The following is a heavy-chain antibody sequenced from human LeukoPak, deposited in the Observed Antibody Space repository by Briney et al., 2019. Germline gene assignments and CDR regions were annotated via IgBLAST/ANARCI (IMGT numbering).Heavy chain of an antibody. D-gene: IGHD3-22*01. J-gene: IGHJ4*02. CDR3: AKRGVVIRVILVGFHKEAYYFDS. Sequence: GGSLGLSCAVSGITLSNYGMSWVRQAPGKGLEWVAGISDSGGRSNYADSVKGRFTISRDNPKNTLYLQMNSLRAEDTAVCFCAKRGVVIRVILVGFHKEAYYFDSWGQGALVTVSS. V-gene: IGHV3-23*01. CDR2: ISDSGGRS. CDR1: GITLSNYG.